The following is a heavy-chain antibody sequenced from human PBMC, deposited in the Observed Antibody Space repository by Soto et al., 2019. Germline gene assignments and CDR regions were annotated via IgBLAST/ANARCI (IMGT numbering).Heavy chain of an antibody. CDR1: GFTFSSYA. CDR2: IWYDGSNK. D-gene: IGHD2-21*02. Sequence: QVHLVESGGGVVQPGRSLRLSCAASGFTFSSYAMHWVRQAPGKGLEWVAVIWYDGSNKWYADSVKGRFTISRDNSNNTLFLQIHSPRAGDTAVYYCARDIIVVFPAIFPPPTYYFDSWGQGTLVTVSS. CDR3: ARDIIVVFPAIFPPPTYYFDS. J-gene: IGHJ4*02. V-gene: IGHV3-33*01.